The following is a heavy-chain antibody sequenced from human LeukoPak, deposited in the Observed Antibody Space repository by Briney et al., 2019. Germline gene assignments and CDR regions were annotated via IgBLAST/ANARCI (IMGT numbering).Heavy chain of an antibody. CDR1: GYIFTVHN. V-gene: IGHV1-46*01. CDR2: INPSSGYT. J-gene: IGHJ5*02. CDR3: ARDSVAASNWFDP. Sequence: ASVKVSCKASGYIFTVHNMHWVRQASGQGLEWMGIINPSSGYTSYAQKFQGRISMTRDMSTSTVYMELSSLRSEDTAVYYCARDSVAASNWFDPWGQGTLVTVSS. D-gene: IGHD6-25*01.